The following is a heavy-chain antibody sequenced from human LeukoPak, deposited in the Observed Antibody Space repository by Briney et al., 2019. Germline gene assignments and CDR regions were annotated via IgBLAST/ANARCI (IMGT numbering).Heavy chain of an antibody. CDR1: GDSVSSNSAA. CDR3: ARLSSGWSRGLVGATVYFDY. D-gene: IGHD1-26*01. J-gene: IGHJ4*02. V-gene: IGHV6-1*01. CDR2: TYYRSKWYN. Sequence: SQTLSLTCAISGDSVSSNSAAWNWIRQSPSRGLEWLGRTYYRSKWYNDYAVSVKSRITINPDTSKNQFSLQLNSVTPEDTAVYYCARLSSGWSRGLVGATVYFDYWGQGTLVTVST.